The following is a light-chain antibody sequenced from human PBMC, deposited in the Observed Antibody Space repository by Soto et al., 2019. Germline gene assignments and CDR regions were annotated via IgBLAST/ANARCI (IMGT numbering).Light chain of an antibody. CDR1: QSISSY. CDR2: AAS. CDR3: QQSYSRT. Sequence: DIQMTQSPSSLSASVGDRVTITCRASQSISSYLNWYQQKPGKAPKLLIYAASSLQSGVPSRFSGSGSGTDFTLTISSLQPEDFATYYCQQSYSRTFGQGTMVEIK. J-gene: IGKJ1*01. V-gene: IGKV1-39*01.